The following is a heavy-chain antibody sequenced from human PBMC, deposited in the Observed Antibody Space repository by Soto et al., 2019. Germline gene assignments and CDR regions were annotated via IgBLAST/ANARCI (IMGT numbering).Heavy chain of an antibody. CDR1: GGTFSSYA. CDR2: IIPIFGTA. Sequence: SVKVSCKASGGTFSSYAISWVRQAPGQGLEWMGGIIPIFGTANYAQKFQGRVTITADESTSTAYMELSSLRSEDTAVYYCARVGGDGYNFGHYYYGMDVWGQGTTVTVSS. D-gene: IGHD2-21*01. CDR3: ARVGGDGYNFGHYYYGMDV. V-gene: IGHV1-69*13. J-gene: IGHJ6*02.